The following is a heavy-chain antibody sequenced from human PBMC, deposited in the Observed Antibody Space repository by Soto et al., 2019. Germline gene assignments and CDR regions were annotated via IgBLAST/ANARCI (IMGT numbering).Heavy chain of an antibody. Sequence: QVQLVESGGGVVQPGRSLRLSCAASGFTFSSYGMHWVRQAPGKGLEWVAVIWYDGSNKYYADSVKGRFTISRDNSKNTLYLQMNSLRAEDTAVYYCARDQGGYDWGDYYYYGMDVWGQGTTVTVSS. D-gene: IGHD5-12*01. V-gene: IGHV3-33*01. CDR2: IWYDGSNK. CDR3: ARDQGGYDWGDYYYYGMDV. J-gene: IGHJ6*02. CDR1: GFTFSSYG.